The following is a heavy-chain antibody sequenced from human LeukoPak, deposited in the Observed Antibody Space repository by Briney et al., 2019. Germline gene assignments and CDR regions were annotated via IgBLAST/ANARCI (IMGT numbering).Heavy chain of an antibody. CDR1: VDSISSSIYY. V-gene: IGHV4-39*01. CDR2: IRYSGST. J-gene: IGHJ4*02. D-gene: IGHD6-19*01. CDR3: AGRRSGIAVAGTRRDY. Sequence: SDPLSLTCTVSVDSISSSIYYWRWIRKPPGKGLDWNWSIRYSGSTLYNPSIMSRVTMSIDQSKNQFSLKLTIVTAADTAVYYCAGRRSGIAVAGTRRDYWGQGSLVTVSP.